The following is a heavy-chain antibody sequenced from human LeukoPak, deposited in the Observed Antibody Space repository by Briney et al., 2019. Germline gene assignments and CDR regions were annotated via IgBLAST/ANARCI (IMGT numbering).Heavy chain of an antibody. D-gene: IGHD1-1*01. J-gene: IGHJ3*02. Sequence: SETLSLTCTVSGGSISSYYWSWIRQPPGKGLEWIGYIYYSGSTNYNPSLKSRVTISVDTSKNQFSLKLSSVTAADTAVYYCARRWYNWNDYGHAFDIWGQGTMVTVSS. CDR1: GGSISSYY. CDR3: ARRWYNWNDYGHAFDI. CDR2: IYYSGST. V-gene: IGHV4-59*01.